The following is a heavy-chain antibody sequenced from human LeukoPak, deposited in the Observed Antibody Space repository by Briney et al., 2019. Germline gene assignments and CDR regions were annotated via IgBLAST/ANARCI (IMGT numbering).Heavy chain of an antibody. Sequence: ASVKVSCKASGYTFTSYGISWVRQAPGQGLEWMGWISAYNGNTNYAQKLQGRVTMTTVTSTSTAYIELRSLRSDDTAVYYCAREGSYSSSWYYYYYYMDVWGKGTTVTVSS. V-gene: IGHV1-18*01. J-gene: IGHJ6*03. CDR1: GYTFTSYG. D-gene: IGHD6-13*01. CDR3: AREGSYSSSWYYYYYYMDV. CDR2: ISAYNGNT.